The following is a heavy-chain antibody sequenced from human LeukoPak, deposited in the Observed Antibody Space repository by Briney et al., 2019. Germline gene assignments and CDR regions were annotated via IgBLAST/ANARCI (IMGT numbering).Heavy chain of an antibody. J-gene: IGHJ3*01. V-gene: IGHV5-10-1*01. CDR2: IDPSDSYT. CDR1: GYSFTSYW. Sequence: GESLQISCKGSGYSFTSYWITWVRQMPGKGLEWMGRIDPSDSYTNYSPSFQGHVTISADKSISTAYLQWSSLKASDTAMYYCARSGSSTSPYRDWGQGTMVTVSS. D-gene: IGHD2-2*02. CDR3: ARSGSSTSPYRD.